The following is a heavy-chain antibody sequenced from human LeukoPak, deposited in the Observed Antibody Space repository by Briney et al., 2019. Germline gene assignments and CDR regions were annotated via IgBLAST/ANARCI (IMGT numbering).Heavy chain of an antibody. J-gene: IGHJ5*02. CDR3: ARDRSSLNWFDP. CDR2: IYYSGST. Sequence: SETLSLTCTVSGGSISSYYWSWIRQPPGKGLEWIGYIYYSGSTNYNPSLKSRVTISVDTSKNQFSLKLSSVTAADMAVYYCARDRSSLNWFDPWGQGTLVTVSS. D-gene: IGHD6-19*01. CDR1: GGSISSYY. V-gene: IGHV4-59*01.